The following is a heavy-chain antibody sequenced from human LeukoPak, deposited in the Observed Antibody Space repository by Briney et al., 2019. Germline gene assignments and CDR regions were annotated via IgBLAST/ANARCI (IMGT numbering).Heavy chain of an antibody. CDR1: GFTFSDYY. Sequence: GGSLRLSCAASGFTFSDYYMSWIRQAPGKGLEWVSYISSSGSTIYYADSVKGRFTISRDNAKNSLYLQMNSLRAEDTAVYYCARSRYYDPSWFDPWGQGTLVTVSS. J-gene: IGHJ5*02. CDR2: ISSSGSTI. V-gene: IGHV3-11*01. D-gene: IGHD3-22*01. CDR3: ARSRYYDPSWFDP.